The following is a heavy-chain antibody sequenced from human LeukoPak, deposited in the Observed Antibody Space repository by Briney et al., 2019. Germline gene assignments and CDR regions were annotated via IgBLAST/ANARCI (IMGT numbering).Heavy chain of an antibody. V-gene: IGHV4-61*02. Sequence: SQTLSLTCTVSGGSISSGSYYWSWIRQPAGKGLEWIGRIYISETTNNPSLKSRVTMSLDTSKNQFSLKLSSVTAADTAVYYCAREIYYYGSGSYLDYWGQGTLVTVSS. CDR2: IYISETT. D-gene: IGHD3-10*01. CDR1: GGSISSGSYY. CDR3: AREIYYYGSGSYLDY. J-gene: IGHJ4*02.